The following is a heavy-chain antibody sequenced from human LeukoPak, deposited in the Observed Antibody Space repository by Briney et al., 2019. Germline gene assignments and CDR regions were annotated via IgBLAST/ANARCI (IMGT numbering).Heavy chain of an antibody. V-gene: IGHV3-30*18. CDR2: ISYDGSNK. D-gene: IGHD6-19*01. CDR3: AKSRGLAVAGTRYFDL. CDR1: GXTFSSYG. Sequence: GRSLRLSCAASGXTFSSYGMHWVRQAPGKGLEWVAVISYDGSNKYYADSVKGRFTISRDNSKNTLYLQMNSLRAEDTAVYYCAKSRGLAVAGTRYFDLWGRGTLVTVSS. J-gene: IGHJ2*01.